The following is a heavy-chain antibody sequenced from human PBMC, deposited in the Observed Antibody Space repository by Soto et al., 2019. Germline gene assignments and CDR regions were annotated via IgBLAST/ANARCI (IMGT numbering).Heavy chain of an antibody. CDR1: GDSLRGQS. Sequence: QVQLQQWGAGLLKASETLSLTCAVVGDSLRGQSWNWIRQSPGKGLEWIGERDQSGGTNNNPSLKRRAIIAEYTSNNPSALTVTSVPSADTAGYYCAREDSYGWSGESLDVWGQGTTVTVSS. CDR2: RDQSGGT. J-gene: IGHJ6*02. V-gene: IGHV4-34*04. D-gene: IGHD6-19*01. CDR3: AREDSYGWSGESLDV.